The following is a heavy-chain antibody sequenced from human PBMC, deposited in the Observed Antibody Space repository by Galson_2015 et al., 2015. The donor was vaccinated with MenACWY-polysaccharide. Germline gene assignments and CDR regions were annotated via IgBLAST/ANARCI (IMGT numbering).Heavy chain of an antibody. CDR3: ARGPYGMDA. CDR2: IKKAGSEK. CDR1: GLTFSNWW. J-gene: IGHJ6*02. Sequence: SLRLSCAASGLTFSNWWMTWVRQAPGKGLEWVANIKKAGSEKYCGDSVKGRFTISRDNARSSLYLQMNGLRAEDTAVYYCARGPYGMDAWAQGT. V-gene: IGHV3-7*01.